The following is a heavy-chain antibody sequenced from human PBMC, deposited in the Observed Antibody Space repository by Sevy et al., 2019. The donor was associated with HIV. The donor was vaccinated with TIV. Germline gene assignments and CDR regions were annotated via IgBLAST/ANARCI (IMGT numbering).Heavy chain of an antibody. J-gene: IGHJ4*02. D-gene: IGHD3-10*01. CDR2: IRRKAYGGTT. V-gene: IGHV3-49*04. CDR3: SIVGSTTSLCPWDY. CDR1: GFMFGDYA. Sequence: GGSLRLSCTTSGFMFGDYAMSWVRQAPGKGLEWVGFIRRKAYGGTTQYAASVKGRVTISRDDSISIAYLQMNSLKSEYTAVYYCSIVGSTTSLCPWDYWVQGTLVTVS.